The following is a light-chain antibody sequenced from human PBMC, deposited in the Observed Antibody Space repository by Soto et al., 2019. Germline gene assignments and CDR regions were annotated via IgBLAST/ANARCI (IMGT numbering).Light chain of an antibody. V-gene: IGKV3-11*01. CDR1: QSVSSY. CDR2: DAS. CDR3: QLRSNWPLT. J-gene: IGKJ4*01. Sequence: IVLPQSPATMSLSPGDSATLACRASQSVSSYLAWYQQKPGQAPSLLLYDASYRATGIPARFSGSGSGTDSTLSIISREPEAFAVNYFQLRSNWPLTVGGGTKVDIK.